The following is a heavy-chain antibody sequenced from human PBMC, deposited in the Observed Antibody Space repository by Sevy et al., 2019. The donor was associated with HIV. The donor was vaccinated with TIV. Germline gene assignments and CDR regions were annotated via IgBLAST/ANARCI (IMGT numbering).Heavy chain of an antibody. V-gene: IGHV1-2*02. CDR1: GYTFTGYY. CDR3: ARDLVIAAAGLMTEYFQH. D-gene: IGHD6-13*01. CDR2: INPNSGGT. Sequence: ASVKVSCKASGYTFTGYYMHWVRQAPGQGLEWMGWINPNSGGTNYAQKFQGRVTMTRDTSISTAYMELGRLGSDDTAVYYCARDLVIAAAGLMTEYFQHWGQGTLVTVSS. J-gene: IGHJ1*01.